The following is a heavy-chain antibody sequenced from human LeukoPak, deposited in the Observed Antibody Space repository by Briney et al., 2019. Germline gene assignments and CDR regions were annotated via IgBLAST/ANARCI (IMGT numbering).Heavy chain of an antibody. Sequence: GGSLRLSCATSGFTFSNAWMNWVRQAPGKGLEWVGRIWSNSAGGTIGYAAPVKGRFTLSRDDSKTTLYLQMNSLQTEDTAVYYCATDFYDSTWGQGTLVTVSS. CDR1: GFTFSNAW. J-gene: IGHJ5*02. CDR2: IWSNSAGGTI. CDR3: ATDFYDST. D-gene: IGHD3-22*01. V-gene: IGHV3-15*07.